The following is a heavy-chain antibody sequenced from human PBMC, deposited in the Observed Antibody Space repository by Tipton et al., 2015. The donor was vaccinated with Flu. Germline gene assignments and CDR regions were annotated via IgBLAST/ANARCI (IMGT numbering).Heavy chain of an antibody. CDR2: INHSGST. Sequence: TLSLTCAVYGGSFSGYYWSWIRQPPGKGLEWIGEINHSGSTNYNPSLKSRVTISVDTSKNQFSLKMSSVTAADTAVYYCARAAGCSGGSCYSDYWGQGNLGTVSS. J-gene: IGHJ4*02. D-gene: IGHD2-15*01. V-gene: IGHV4-34*01. CDR1: GGSFSGYY. CDR3: ARAAGCSGGSCYSDY.